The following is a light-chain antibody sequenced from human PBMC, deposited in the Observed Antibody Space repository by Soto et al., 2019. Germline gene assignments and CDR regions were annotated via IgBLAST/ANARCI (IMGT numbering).Light chain of an antibody. CDR1: QSVSSES. J-gene: IGKJ1*01. Sequence: IVLTQSPGSLSLSPGERATLSWRASQSVSSESLAWYQHKPGQAPRLLIYGASTRATGIPDRFSGSGSGTDGTITISRLEPEDGSVFYCQQYGSSPQTFGQGTKVDIK. CDR2: GAS. CDR3: QQYGSSPQT. V-gene: IGKV3-20*01.